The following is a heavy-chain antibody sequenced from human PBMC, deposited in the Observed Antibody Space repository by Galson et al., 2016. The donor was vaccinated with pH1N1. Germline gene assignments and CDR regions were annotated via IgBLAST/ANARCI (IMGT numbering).Heavy chain of an antibody. CDR1: GFTFTSYA. J-gene: IGHJ5*02. CDR3: VRVASVIVVVTGATPSPGWFEP. D-gene: IGHD2-21*02. Sequence: SVKLSCKASGFTFTSYAIIWVRQAPGEGLEWMGCISANNGNTNYAHKLKGRLTISTDTSTDMVYMELSSLRSDDTAVYYCVRVASVIVVVTGATPSPGWFEPWGQGILVTVSS. CDR2: ISANNGNT. V-gene: IGHV1-18*01.